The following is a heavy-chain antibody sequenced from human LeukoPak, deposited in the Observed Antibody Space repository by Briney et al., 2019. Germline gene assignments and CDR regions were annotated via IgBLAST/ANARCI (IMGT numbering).Heavy chain of an antibody. J-gene: IGHJ4*02. CDR3: ARQLGAAAGRVFFDF. Sequence: GESLKISCKVSGYIFSNCWIAWVRQLAGKGLEWMGIVYPGDSDTRYSPDFQGQGIFSSGKSISTAYLQWMSLKAADTAVYYCARQLGAAAGRVFFDFWGQGTMVSVSS. V-gene: IGHV5-51*01. CDR1: GYIFSNCW. CDR2: VYPGDSDT. D-gene: IGHD6-13*01.